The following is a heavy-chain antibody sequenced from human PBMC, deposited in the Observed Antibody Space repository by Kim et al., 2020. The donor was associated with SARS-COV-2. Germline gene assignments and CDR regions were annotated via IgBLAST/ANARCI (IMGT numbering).Heavy chain of an antibody. CDR2: ISSSGSTI. J-gene: IGHJ4*02. V-gene: IGHV3-11*01. Sequence: GGSLRLSCAASGFTFSDYYMSWMRQAPGKGLEWVSYISSSGSTIYYADSVKGRFTISRDNAKNSLYLQMNSLRAEDTAVYYCARRSAFVLLVYAIPYFDYWGRGTLVTVSS. CDR1: GFTFSDYY. CDR3: ARRSAFVLLVYAIPYFDY. D-gene: IGHD2-8*01.